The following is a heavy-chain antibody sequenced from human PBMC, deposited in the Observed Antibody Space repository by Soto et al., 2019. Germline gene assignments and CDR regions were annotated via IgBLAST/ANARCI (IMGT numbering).Heavy chain of an antibody. J-gene: IGHJ3*02. CDR1: GGSISSYY. Sequence: QVQLQESGPGLVKPSETLSLTCTVSGGSISSYYWSWIRQPPGKGLEWIGYIYYSGNTNYNPSLKSRVTISVDTSKNQFSLKLSSVTAADTAVYYCARDGYYDSSGDDAFDIWGQGTMVTVSS. V-gene: IGHV4-59*12. CDR3: ARDGYYDSSGDDAFDI. D-gene: IGHD3-22*01. CDR2: IYYSGNT.